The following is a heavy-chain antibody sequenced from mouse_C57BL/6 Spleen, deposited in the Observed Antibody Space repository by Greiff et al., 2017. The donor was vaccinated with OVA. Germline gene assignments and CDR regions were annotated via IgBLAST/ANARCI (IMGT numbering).Heavy chain of an antibody. J-gene: IGHJ1*03. CDR1: GYTFTSYW. CDR3: HYCGSSITGTHWYFDV. D-gene: IGHD1-1*01. CDR2: IDPSDSYT. Sequence: QVQLQQPGAELVKPGASVKLSCKASGYTFTSYWMQWVKQRPGQGLEWIGEIDPSDSYTNYNQKFKGKATLYGEKSSSTAYMQLSSLTSEDSAVYYCHYCGSSITGTHWYFDVWGTGTTVTVSS. V-gene: IGHV1-50*01.